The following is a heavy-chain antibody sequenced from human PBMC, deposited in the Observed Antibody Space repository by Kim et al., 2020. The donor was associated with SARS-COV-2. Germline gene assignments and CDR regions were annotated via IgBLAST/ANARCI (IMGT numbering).Heavy chain of an antibody. D-gene: IGHD1-26*01. V-gene: IGHV3-21*01. Sequence: GGSLRLSCAASGFTFSSYSMNWVRQAPGKGLEWVSSISSSSSYIYYADSVKGRFTISRDNAKNSLYLQMNSLRAEDTAVYYCARAPREGSAGYYGMDVWGQGTTVTVSS. J-gene: IGHJ6*02. CDR2: ISSSSSYI. CDR3: ARAPREGSAGYYGMDV. CDR1: GFTFSSYS.